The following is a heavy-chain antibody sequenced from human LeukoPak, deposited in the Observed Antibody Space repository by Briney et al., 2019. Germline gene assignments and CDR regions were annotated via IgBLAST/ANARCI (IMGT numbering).Heavy chain of an antibody. D-gene: IGHD1-26*01. CDR3: TRVVLVGTTYSYFDY. Sequence: GGSLRLSCAATGFTFSDHYMDWVRQAPGKGLEWVGRTRKKTNSYTTEYAASVKGRFTISRDDSKNSLYLQMNSLKAEDTAVYYCTRVVLVGTTYSYFDYWGQGTLVTVSS. CDR2: TRKKTNSYTT. CDR1: GFTFSDHY. J-gene: IGHJ4*02. V-gene: IGHV3-72*01.